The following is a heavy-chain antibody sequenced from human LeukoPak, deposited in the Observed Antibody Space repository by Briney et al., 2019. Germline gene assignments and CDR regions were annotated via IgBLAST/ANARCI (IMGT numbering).Heavy chain of an antibody. CDR1: GYTLSGYY. CDR2: INSNSGAR. V-gene: IGHV1-2*02. D-gene: IGHD1-26*01. Sequence: SVKVSCKASGYTLSGYYMHWVRQAPGQGLESMGWINSNSGARNYAPKFQGRVTFSRDNSISTAYMELSSLRSDDTAIYYCARGRGGATTGFDHWGQGTLVTVS. J-gene: IGHJ4*02. CDR3: ARGRGGATTGFDH.